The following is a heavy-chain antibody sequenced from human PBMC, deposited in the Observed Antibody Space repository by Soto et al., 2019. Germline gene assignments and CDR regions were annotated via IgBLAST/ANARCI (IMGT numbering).Heavy chain of an antibody. CDR2: TNNDGSTT. Sequence: GSLRLSCAASGFPFSTYWMHWVRQAPGKGPVWVSRTNNDGSTTRYADSVKGRFAISRDNAKNTLYLQMNSLRAEDTAMYYCASQGLYYYGLDVWGQGTTVTV. CDR1: GFPFSTYW. V-gene: IGHV3-74*01. J-gene: IGHJ6*02. CDR3: ASQGLYYYGLDV.